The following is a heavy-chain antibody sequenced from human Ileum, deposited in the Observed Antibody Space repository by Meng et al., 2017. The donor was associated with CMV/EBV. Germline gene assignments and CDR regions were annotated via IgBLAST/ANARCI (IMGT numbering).Heavy chain of an antibody. CDR1: GTSITGYY. CDR2: IYTSGST. J-gene: IGHJ4*02. D-gene: IGHD6-13*01. CDR3: AREGSAVH. V-gene: IGHV4-4*07. Sequence: QVQLQESGPGIVKPSETLSLTCTVSGTSITGYYWSWIRQSAAKGLEWIGRIYTSGSTNYNPSLHSRVSMSIDTSKNQFSLKLRSVTAADMAVYYCAREGSAVHWGQGTLVTVSS.